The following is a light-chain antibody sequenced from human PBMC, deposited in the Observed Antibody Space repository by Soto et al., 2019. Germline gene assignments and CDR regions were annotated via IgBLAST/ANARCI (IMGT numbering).Light chain of an antibody. CDR2: DAS. V-gene: IGKV3-11*01. CDR1: QSVSSY. Sequence: EIVLTQSPATLSLSPGERATLSCRASQSVSSYLAWYQQKPGQAPRLLIYDASNRATGIPARFGGSGSGTDFTLTISSLEPEDFAVYYCQQRSNRPPTFGPGTKVDIK. CDR3: QQRSNRPPT. J-gene: IGKJ3*01.